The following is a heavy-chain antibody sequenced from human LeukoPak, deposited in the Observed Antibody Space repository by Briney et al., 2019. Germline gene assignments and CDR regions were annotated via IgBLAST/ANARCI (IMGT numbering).Heavy chain of an antibody. CDR3: ARVYGWTTSGTYELTDY. CDR1: GFTFTDYY. CDR2: INLNSGAT. D-gene: IGHD1-26*01. Sequence: ASVRVSCKASGFTFTDYYIHWVRQAPGQGLEWMGRINLNSGATNCAQKFQDKVTMTRDTSITTAYMELRSLTSDDTAIYYCARVYGWTTSGTYELTDYWGQGTLVTVSS. V-gene: IGHV1-2*06. J-gene: IGHJ4*02.